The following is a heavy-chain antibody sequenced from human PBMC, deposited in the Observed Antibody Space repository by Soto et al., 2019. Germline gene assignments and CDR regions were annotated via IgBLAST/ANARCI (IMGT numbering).Heavy chain of an antibody. CDR3: ARDPLAAAGYYYYYRMDV. CDR1: GDSVPSNSAA. CDR2: TYYRSKWYN. J-gene: IGHJ6*02. Sequence: SQTHSLTCAISGDSVPSNSAAWNWIRQSPSRGLEWLGRTYYRSKWYNDYAVSVKSRITINPDTSKNQFSLQLNSVTPEDTAVYYCARDPLAAAGYYYYYRMDVWGQGTTVTVSS. D-gene: IGHD6-13*01. V-gene: IGHV6-1*01.